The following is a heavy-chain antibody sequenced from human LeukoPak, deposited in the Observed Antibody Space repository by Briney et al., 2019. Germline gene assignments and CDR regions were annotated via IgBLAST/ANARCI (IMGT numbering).Heavy chain of an antibody. CDR3: ATISGTMGFDP. CDR2: INHSGST. D-gene: IGHD1-7*01. V-gene: IGHV4-34*01. CDR1: GGSLSGYY. J-gene: IGHJ5*02. Sequence: SETLSLTCAVYGGSLSGYYWSWIRQPPGKGLEWIGEINHSGSTNYNPSLKSRVTISVDTSKNQFSLKLSSVTAADTAVYYCATISGTMGFDPWGQGTLVTVSP.